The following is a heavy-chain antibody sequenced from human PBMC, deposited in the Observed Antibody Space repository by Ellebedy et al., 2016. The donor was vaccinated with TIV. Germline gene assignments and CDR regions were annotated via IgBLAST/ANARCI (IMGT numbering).Heavy chain of an antibody. D-gene: IGHD6-6*01. CDR2: IYYSGST. CDR1: GGSVSSGSYY. J-gene: IGHJ6*02. CDR3: ARDRHSSSGWEYYYYGMDV. V-gene: IGHV4-61*01. Sequence: MPSETLSLTCTVSGGSVSSGSYYWSWIRQPPGKGLEWIGYIYYSGSTNYNPSLKSRVTISVDTSKNQFSLKLSSVTAADTAVYYCARDRHSSSGWEYYYYGMDVWGQGTTVTVSS.